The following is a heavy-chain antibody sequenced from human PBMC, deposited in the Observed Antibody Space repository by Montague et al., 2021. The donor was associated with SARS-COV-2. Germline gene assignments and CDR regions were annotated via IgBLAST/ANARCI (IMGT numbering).Heavy chain of an antibody. D-gene: IGHD5-24*01. CDR1: GFTFSDYY. V-gene: IGHV3-72*01. Sequence: SLRLSCAASGFTFSDYYMDWVRQAPGKGLEWVGRIRNKHYSYTTQHAASVKGRFIISRDDSESLLHLQMNSLEIEDTAVYFCARRRVSDGFDIWGQGTMVTVSS. CDR3: ARRRVSDGFDI. CDR2: IRNKHYSYTT. J-gene: IGHJ3*02.